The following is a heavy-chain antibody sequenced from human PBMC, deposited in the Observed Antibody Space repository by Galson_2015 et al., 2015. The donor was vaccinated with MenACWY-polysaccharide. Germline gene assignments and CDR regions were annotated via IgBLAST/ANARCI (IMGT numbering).Heavy chain of an antibody. CDR1: GFTFSNYA. J-gene: IGHJ6*02. CDR3: AKDNSNLYYYYGMDV. D-gene: IGHD4-23*01. Sequence: SLRLSCAASGFTFSNYAMSWVRQAPRKGLEWVSTISGSGSSTYYAGSVKGRFTISRDNSKNTLSLQMNSLRAEDTAVYYCAKDNSNLYYYYGMDVWGQGTTVTVSS. CDR2: ISGSGSST. V-gene: IGHV3-23*01.